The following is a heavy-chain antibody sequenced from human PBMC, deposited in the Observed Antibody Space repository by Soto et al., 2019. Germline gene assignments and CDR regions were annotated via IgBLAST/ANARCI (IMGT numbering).Heavy chain of an antibody. CDR3: ARRERAAGTDWWFDP. CDR2: IYYSGST. CDR1: GGSISSSSFH. D-gene: IGHD6-13*01. V-gene: IGHV4-39*01. J-gene: IGHJ5*02. Sequence: QLQLQESGPGLVKPSETLSLTCTVSGGSISSSSFHWGWIRQPPGKGLEWVGSIYYSGSTYYSPSLKSRVTISVYTSKNQFSLKLSSVTAADTAVYYCARRERAAGTDWWFDPWGQGTLVTVSS.